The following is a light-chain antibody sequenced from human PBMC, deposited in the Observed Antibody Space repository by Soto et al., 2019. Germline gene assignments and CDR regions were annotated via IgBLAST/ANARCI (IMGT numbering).Light chain of an antibody. V-gene: IGLV2-11*01. CDR1: SIEVGGYNY. J-gene: IGLJ1*01. CDR3: CSYAGSYSYV. Sequence: QSALTQPRSVSGSPGQSVTISCTGTSIEVGGYNYVSWYQQHPGKAPKLMIYDVSKRPSGVPDRFSGSKSGNTASLTISGLQAEDEADYYCCSYAGSYSYVFGTGTKVTVL. CDR2: DVS.